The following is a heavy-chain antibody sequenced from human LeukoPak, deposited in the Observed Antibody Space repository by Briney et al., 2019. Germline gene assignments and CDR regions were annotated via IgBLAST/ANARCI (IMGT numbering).Heavy chain of an antibody. CDR3: AKGLLNSSGYYVDY. V-gene: IGHV3-23*01. D-gene: IGHD3-22*01. CDR2: ISGSGGST. CDR1: GFTFSSYA. Sequence: PGGSLRLSCAASGFTFSSYAMNWVRQAPGKGLEWVSGISGSGGSTYYADSVKGRFTISRDNSKNTLYLQMKSLRAEDTAVYYCAKGLLNSSGYYVDYWGQGTLVTVSS. J-gene: IGHJ4*02.